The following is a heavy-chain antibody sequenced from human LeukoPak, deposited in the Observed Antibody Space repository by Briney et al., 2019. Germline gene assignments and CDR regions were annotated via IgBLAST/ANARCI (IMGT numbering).Heavy chain of an antibody. CDR2: IYYSGST. CDR3: ARDRADYYYYDMDV. Sequence: SETLSLTCTVSGGSISSGDYYWSWIRQPPGKGLEWIGYIYYSGSTYYNPSLKSRVTISVDTSKNQFSLKLSSVTAADTAVYYCARDRADYYYYDMDVWGQGTTVTVSS. J-gene: IGHJ6*02. V-gene: IGHV4-30-4*01. D-gene: IGHD3-10*01. CDR1: GGSISSGDYY.